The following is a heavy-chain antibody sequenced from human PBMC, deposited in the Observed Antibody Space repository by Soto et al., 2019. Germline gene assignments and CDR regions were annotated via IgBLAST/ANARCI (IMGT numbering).Heavy chain of an antibody. Sequence: RHCETAAEVNSIRHGVHWISKNPGKGLEWVSSISSTTNYIYYGDSMKGRFTISRDNAKNSLYLEMNSLRAEDTAVYYCARESEDLTSSFDYWGQGTLVSGSS. J-gene: IGHJ4*02. V-gene: IGHV3-21*06. CDR1: EVNSIRHG. CDR2: ISSTTNYI. CDR3: ARESEDLTSSFDY.